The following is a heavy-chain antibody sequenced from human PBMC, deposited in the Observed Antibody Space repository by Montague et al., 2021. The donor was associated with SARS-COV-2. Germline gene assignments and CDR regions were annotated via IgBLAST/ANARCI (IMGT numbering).Heavy chain of an antibody. V-gene: IGHV4-59*08. CDR1: GGSINSYY. J-gene: IGHJ6*02. CDR2: IYYSCTT. CDR3: ARHKSFDCLLIPNMDYYCVDL. Sequence: SETLSLTCTVSGGSINSYYWCWIWQPPGKGLELIWYIYYSCTTNSSPTLKSRVTISVDTYKNQFSLKLSSVTAADTAVYHCARHKSFDCLLIPNMDYYCVDLWGQGTAVTVSS. D-gene: IGHD3-9*01.